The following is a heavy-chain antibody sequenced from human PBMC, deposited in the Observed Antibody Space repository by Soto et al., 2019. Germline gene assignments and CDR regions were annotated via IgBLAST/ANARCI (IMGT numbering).Heavy chain of an antibody. D-gene: IGHD2-2*01. CDR3: AREKDCTSASCYRGHFDY. CDR2: ISGSGGST. J-gene: IGHJ4*02. CDR1: GFTFSSYA. Sequence: GGSLRLSCAASGFTFSSYAMSWVRQAPGKGLEWVSAISGSGGSTYYAGSVKGRFTISRDNSENTLYLQMNSLRAEDTAVYYCAREKDCTSASCYRGHFDYWGQGALVTVSS. V-gene: IGHV3-23*01.